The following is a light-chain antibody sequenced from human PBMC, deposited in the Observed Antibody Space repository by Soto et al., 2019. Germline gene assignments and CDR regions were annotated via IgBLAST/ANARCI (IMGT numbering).Light chain of an antibody. CDR1: RTDVDGYDY. V-gene: IGLV2-14*03. CDR3: TSNTSTTPFNV. J-gene: IGLJ6*01. Sequence: QSVLTQPASVSGSPGQSIAISCTGVRTDVDGYDYVSWYQQHPGQAPQLIIYDVYNRPSGVSHRFSGSKSGDTASLTISGLQAEAEAVYSCTSNTSTTPFNVFDSGTKVTAL. CDR2: DVY.